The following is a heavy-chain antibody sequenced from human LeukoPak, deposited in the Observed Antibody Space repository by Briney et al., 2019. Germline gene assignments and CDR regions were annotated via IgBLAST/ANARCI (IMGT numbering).Heavy chain of an antibody. CDR3: ARGGYDYVWGSYRLNWFDT. CDR1: GGSFSCYY. V-gene: IGHV4-34*01. Sequence: PSETLSLTCAVYGGSFSCYYWSWIRQPPGKGLEWIGEINHSGSTNYNPSLKSRVTISGDTPKNQFSLTLRSVTAADTAVYYCARGGYDYVWGSYRLNWFDTWGPGTLVTPSS. CDR2: INHSGST. D-gene: IGHD3-16*02. J-gene: IGHJ5*02.